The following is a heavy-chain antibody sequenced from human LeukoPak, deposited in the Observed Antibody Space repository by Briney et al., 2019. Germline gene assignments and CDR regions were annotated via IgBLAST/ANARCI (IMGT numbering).Heavy chain of an antibody. D-gene: IGHD6-13*01. CDR3: AKGYSSSWYFDY. J-gene: IGHJ4*02. Sequence: PSQTLSLTCTVSGGSISSGSYYWSWIRQPAGKGLEWIGRIYTSGSTNYNPSLKSRVTISVDTSKNQFSLKLSSVTAADTAVYYCAKGYSSSWYFDYWGQGTLVTVSS. V-gene: IGHV4-61*02. CDR2: IYTSGST. CDR1: GGSISSGSYY.